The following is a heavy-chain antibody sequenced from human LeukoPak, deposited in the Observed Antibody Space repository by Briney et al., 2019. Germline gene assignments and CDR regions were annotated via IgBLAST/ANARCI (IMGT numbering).Heavy chain of an antibody. V-gene: IGHV1-8*01. CDR2: MNPDAGDT. J-gene: IGHJ4*02. D-gene: IGHD1-26*01. CDR3: TRGSLSGSSRDY. Sequence: ASVRVSCKASGYTFTGYDINWVRQATGQGLQWMGWMNPDAGDTGYAQKFQGRVTMTRNTSIDTAYMQLSGLRAEDTAIYYCTRGSLSGSSRDYWGQGTLVTVSS. CDR1: GYTFTGYD.